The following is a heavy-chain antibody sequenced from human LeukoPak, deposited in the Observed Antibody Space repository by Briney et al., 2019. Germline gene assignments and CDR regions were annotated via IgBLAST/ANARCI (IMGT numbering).Heavy chain of an antibody. CDR2: IKQDGSEK. J-gene: IGHJ6*03. V-gene: IGHV3-7*01. CDR1: GFTFSASD. Sequence: GGSLRLSCAASGFTFSASDMNWVRQTPGKGLEWVANIKQDGSEKYYVDSVKGRFTISRDNAENSLSLQMNSLRAEDTAVYYCARDRFFGPSKLMDVWGKGTTVTVSS. D-gene: IGHD3/OR15-3a*01. CDR3: ARDRFFGPSKLMDV.